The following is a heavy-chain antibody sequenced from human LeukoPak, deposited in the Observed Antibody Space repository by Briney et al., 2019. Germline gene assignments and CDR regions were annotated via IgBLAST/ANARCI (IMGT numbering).Heavy chain of an antibody. Sequence: SVKVSCKASGGTFSSYAISWVRQAPGQGLEWMGGIIPIFGTANYAQKFQGRVTITADESTSTAYMELSSLRSEDTAVYYCARDSHYYDSSGYRPYYYYGMDVWGQGTTVTVSS. V-gene: IGHV1-69*13. J-gene: IGHJ6*02. CDR3: ARDSHYYDSSGYRPYYYYGMDV. CDR2: IIPIFGTA. CDR1: GGTFSSYA. D-gene: IGHD3-22*01.